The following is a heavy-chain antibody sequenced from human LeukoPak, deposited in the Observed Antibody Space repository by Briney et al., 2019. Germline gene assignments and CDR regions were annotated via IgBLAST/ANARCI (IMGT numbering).Heavy chain of an antibody. CDR3: ARGRAAADMVTNWFDP. Sequence: SVKVSCKASGGTFSSYAINWVRQAPGQGLEWMGGIIPIFCTANYAQKFQGRVTITTDEYTSTAYMELSSLRSEDTAVYYCARGRAAADMVTNWFDPGGQGTLVTVSS. V-gene: IGHV1-69*05. CDR1: GGTFSSYA. D-gene: IGHD6-13*01. CDR2: IIPIFCTA. J-gene: IGHJ5*02.